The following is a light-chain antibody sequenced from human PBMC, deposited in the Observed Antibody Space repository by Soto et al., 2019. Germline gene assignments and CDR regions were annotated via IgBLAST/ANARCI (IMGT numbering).Light chain of an antibody. CDR2: SNN. Sequence: QSVLTQPPSASGTPGQRVTISCSGSSSNIGGTNYAYWYQQFPGTAPKLVIHSNNLRPSGVPERISGSKSGNTASLTISGLQAGDEATYYCSSYTTSGTFVVFGGGTKLTVL. CDR1: SSNIGGTNY. V-gene: IGLV1-47*02. J-gene: IGLJ2*01. CDR3: SSYTTSGTFVV.